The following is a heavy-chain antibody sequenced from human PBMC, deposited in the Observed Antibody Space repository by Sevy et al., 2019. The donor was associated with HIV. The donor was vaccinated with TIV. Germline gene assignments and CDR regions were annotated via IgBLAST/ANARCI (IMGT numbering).Heavy chain of an antibody. CDR2: IYYSGST. J-gene: IGHJ6*02. Sequence: SETLSLTCSVSGGSISTYYWNWIRQPPGKGLEWIGYIYYSGSTNYNPSPKSRVTMSVDTSKNQFSLNLSSVTAADTAVYYCAREAGDGARPLDWGVDVWGQGTTVTVSS. CDR3: AREAGDGARPLDWGVDV. CDR1: GGSISTYY. V-gene: IGHV4-59*01. D-gene: IGHD6-6*01.